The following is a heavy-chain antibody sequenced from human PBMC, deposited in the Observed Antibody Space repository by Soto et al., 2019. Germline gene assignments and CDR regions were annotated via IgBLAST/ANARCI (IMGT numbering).Heavy chain of an antibody. Sequence: SETLSLTCTVSGGSISSYYWSWIRQPPGKGLEWIGYIYYSGSTNYNPSLKSRVTISVDTSKNQFSLKLSSVTAADTAVYYCARAVGPIALARRYDYWGKVNLVT. CDR1: GGSISSYY. CDR2: IYYSGST. CDR3: ARAVGPIALARRYDY. V-gene: IGHV4-59*01. J-gene: IGHJ4*02. D-gene: IGHD6-19*01.